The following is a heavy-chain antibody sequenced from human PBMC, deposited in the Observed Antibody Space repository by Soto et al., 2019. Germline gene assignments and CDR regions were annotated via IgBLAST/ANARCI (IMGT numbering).Heavy chain of an antibody. V-gene: IGHV3-72*01. Sequence: EVQLVESGGGSVQPGGYLRLSCAASGFIFSDHQMHWVRQAPGKGLEWIGRSKNKASDYSTDYAASVKGRFTISRDESKNSMDLQMNSLKPEDSALYYCARRFASGHDYWGQGTLVTVSS. J-gene: IGHJ4*02. CDR2: SKNKASDYST. CDR3: ARRFASGHDY. D-gene: IGHD6-19*01. CDR1: GFIFSDHQ.